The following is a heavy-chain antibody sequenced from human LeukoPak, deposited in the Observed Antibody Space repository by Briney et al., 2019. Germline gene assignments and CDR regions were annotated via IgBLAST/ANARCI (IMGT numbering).Heavy chain of an antibody. Sequence: PSETLSLTCTVSGGSISSYYWSWIRQPPGKGLEWIGYIYYSGSTNYNPSLKSRVTISVDTSKNQFSLKLSSVTAADTAVYYCARAKYPGELSHWGQGTLVTVPS. CDR1: GGSISSYY. V-gene: IGHV4-59*01. CDR2: IYYSGST. CDR3: ARAKYPGELSH. D-gene: IGHD3-16*02. J-gene: IGHJ4*02.